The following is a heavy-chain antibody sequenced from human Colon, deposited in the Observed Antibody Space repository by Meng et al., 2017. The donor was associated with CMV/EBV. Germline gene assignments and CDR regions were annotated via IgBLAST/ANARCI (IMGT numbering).Heavy chain of an antibody. CDR2: LNWNGGST. CDR1: GFTLDDYG. J-gene: IGHJ4*02. D-gene: IGHD1-14*01. V-gene: IGHV3-20*04. Sequence: GGSLRLSCAASGFTLDDYGMSWVRQAPGKGLEWVSGLNWNGGSTGYGDSVKGRFTISRDNARNSLYLQMNSLRADDTAVYYCARGGEMNHDYWGQGTLVTVSS. CDR3: ARGGEMNHDY.